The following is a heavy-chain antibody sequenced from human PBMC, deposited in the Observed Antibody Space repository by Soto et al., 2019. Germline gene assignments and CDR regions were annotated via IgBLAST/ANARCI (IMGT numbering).Heavy chain of an antibody. V-gene: IGHV3-30*18. CDR2: ISYDGSNK. CDR3: AKDWDDILTETSDY. D-gene: IGHD3-9*01. J-gene: IGHJ4*02. CDR1: GFTFSSYG. Sequence: QVQLVESGGGVVQPGRSLRLSCAASGFTFSSYGMHWVRQAPGKGLEWVAVISYDGSNKYYADSVKGRFTISRDNSKNTLYLQMNSLRAEDTAVYYCAKDWDDILTETSDYWGQGTLVTVSS.